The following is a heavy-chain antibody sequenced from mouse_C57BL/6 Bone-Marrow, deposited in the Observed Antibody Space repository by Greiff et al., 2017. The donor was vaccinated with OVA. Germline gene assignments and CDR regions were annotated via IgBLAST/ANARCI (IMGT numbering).Heavy chain of an antibody. J-gene: IGHJ3*01. D-gene: IGHD2-14*01. Sequence: VQLQQSGPGLVQPSQSLSITCTVSGFSLTSYGVHWVRQSPGKGLEWLGVIWSGGSTDYNAAFISRLSISKDNSKSQVFFKMNSLQADDTAIYYCARGGVRRRFAYWGQGTLVTVSA. V-gene: IGHV2-2*01. CDR3: ARGGVRRRFAY. CDR1: GFSLTSYG. CDR2: IWSGGST.